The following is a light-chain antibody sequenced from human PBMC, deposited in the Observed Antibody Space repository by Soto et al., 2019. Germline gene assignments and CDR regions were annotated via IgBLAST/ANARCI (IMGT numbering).Light chain of an antibody. CDR1: SSNIGSNT. J-gene: IGLJ2*01. CDR2: SNN. CDR3: AAWDDSLDGVV. Sequence: QSVLTQPPSASGTPGQRVTISCSGSSSNIGSNTVNWYQQLPGTAPTLLIYSNNQRPSGVTARLSASKSGASASPAISARESEDEDAYYCAAWDDSLDGVVFGGGTKLTVL. V-gene: IGLV1-44*01.